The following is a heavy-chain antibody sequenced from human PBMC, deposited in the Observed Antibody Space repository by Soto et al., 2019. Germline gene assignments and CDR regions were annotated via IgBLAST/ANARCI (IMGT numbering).Heavy chain of an antibody. CDR3: ARDSGDYYGSGSQGYYYYYGMDV. V-gene: IGHV3-33*01. J-gene: IGHJ6*02. D-gene: IGHD3-10*01. CDR1: GFTFSSYG. Sequence: QVQLVESGGGVVQPGRSLRLSCAASGFTFSSYGMHWVRQAPGKGLEWVAVIWSDGSNKYYADSVKGRFTISRDNSKNTLYLQMNSLRAEDTAVYYCARDSGDYYGSGSQGYYYYYGMDVWGQGTTVTVSS. CDR2: IWSDGSNK.